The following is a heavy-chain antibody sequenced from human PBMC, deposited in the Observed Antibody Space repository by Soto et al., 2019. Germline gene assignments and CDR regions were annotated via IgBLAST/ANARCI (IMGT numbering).Heavy chain of an antibody. V-gene: IGHV5-51*01. J-gene: IGHJ4*02. CDR2: INPGDSET. Sequence: PGESLKISCKGSGYSFTSYWIAWVRQMPGKGLEWMAIINPGDSETKYSPSFQGQVTISADKSINTAYLQWSSLKASDTAMYYCATHATYYDILSGYYFDYWGQGNQVTVSS. D-gene: IGHD3-9*01. CDR1: GYSFTSYW. CDR3: ATHATYYDILSGYYFDY.